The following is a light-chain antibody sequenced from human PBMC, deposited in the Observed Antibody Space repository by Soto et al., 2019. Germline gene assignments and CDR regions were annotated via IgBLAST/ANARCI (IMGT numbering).Light chain of an antibody. CDR3: QQRSNWPWT. J-gene: IGKJ1*01. V-gene: IGKV3-11*01. CDR2: GIS. CDR1: QSVSSN. Sequence: EKVMTQSPATLSVSPGERATLSCRASQSVSSNLAWYQQRPGQAPRLLIYGISSRATGIPDRFSGSGSGTDFTLTISSLEPEDFAVYYCQQRSNWPWTFGQGTKVDIK.